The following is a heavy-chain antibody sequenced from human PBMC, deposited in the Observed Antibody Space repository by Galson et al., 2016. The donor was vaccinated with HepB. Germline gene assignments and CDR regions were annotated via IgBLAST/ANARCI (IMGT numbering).Heavy chain of an antibody. Sequence: SLRLSCAASGFTFSNYGMAWVRQAPEKGLEWVSTISDSGANTHYADSVRGRFTISRDNSRYTLYLEVNSLRADDTALYYCARGVGGVKSMFDYWGQGTRVTVSS. D-gene: IGHD3-16*01. J-gene: IGHJ4*02. CDR3: ARGVGGVKSMFDY. V-gene: IGHV3-23*01. CDR1: GFTFSNYG. CDR2: ISDSGANT.